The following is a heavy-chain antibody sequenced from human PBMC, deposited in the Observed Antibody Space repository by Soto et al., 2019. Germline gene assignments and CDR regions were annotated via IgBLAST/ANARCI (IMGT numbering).Heavy chain of an antibody. D-gene: IGHD6-6*01. CDR2: ISYDGSNK. Sequence: GGSLRLSCAASGFTFSSYAMHWVRQAPGKGLEWVAVISYDGSNKYYADSVKGRFTISRDNSKNTLYLQMNSLRAEDTAVYYCARDLDIAARQGNWFDPWGQGTLVTVSS. CDR1: GFTFSSYA. CDR3: ARDLDIAARQGNWFDP. J-gene: IGHJ5*02. V-gene: IGHV3-30-3*01.